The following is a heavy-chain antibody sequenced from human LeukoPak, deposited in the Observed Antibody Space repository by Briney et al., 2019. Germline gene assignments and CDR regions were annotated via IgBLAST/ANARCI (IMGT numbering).Heavy chain of an antibody. D-gene: IGHD3-16*01. CDR2: IFSSGSS. CDR1: GGSISSYS. Sequence: SETLSLTCSVSGGSISSYSWSWIRQPAGKGLDWIGRIFSSGSSKYNPSLKSRVIMSVDTSKNQFSLKLTSVTAADTAVYYCAREGGGFDYWGQGTLVTVSS. J-gene: IGHJ4*02. CDR3: AREGGGFDY. V-gene: IGHV4-4*07.